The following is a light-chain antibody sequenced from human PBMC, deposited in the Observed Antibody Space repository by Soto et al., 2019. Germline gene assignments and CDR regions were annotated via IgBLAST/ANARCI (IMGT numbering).Light chain of an antibody. CDR2: GAS. J-gene: IGKJ1*01. CDR1: QTINTH. CDR3: QQHNYRPPCT. V-gene: IGKV3-15*01. Sequence: EIVMTQSPATLSVSPGERATLSCRASQTINTHLAWYQQKPGQAPRLLIFGASSRATGVPARFSGSGSGTEFSLTITSLQSEDFALYYCQQHNYRPPCTFGQGTKVDI.